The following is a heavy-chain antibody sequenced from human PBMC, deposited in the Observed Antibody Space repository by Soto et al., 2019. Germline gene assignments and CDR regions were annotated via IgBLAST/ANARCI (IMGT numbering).Heavy chain of an antibody. J-gene: IGHJ4*02. CDR3: AREYCSGGSCEMDFDC. D-gene: IGHD2-15*01. V-gene: IGHV1-8*01. CDR2: MNPNSGNT. CDR1: GYTFTSYD. Sequence: QVQLVQSGAEVKKPGASVKVSCKASGYTFTSYDINWVRQATGQGLEWMGWMNPNSGNTGYAQKFQGRVTMTRNTSISTAYMELSSLRSEDTAVYYCAREYCSGGSCEMDFDCWGQGTLVTVSS.